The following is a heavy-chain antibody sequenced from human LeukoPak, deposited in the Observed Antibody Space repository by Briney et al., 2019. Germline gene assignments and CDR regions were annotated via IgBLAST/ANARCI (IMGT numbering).Heavy chain of an antibody. CDR2: ISYDGSNK. CDR3: AKLSAVAGMGFDP. J-gene: IGHJ5*02. V-gene: IGHV3-30*18. D-gene: IGHD6-19*01. CDR1: GFTFSSYG. Sequence: GRSLRLSCAASGFTFSSYGMHWVRQAPGKGLEGVAVISYDGSNKYYADSVKGRFTISRDNSKNTLYLQMNSLRAEDTAVYYCAKLSAVAGMGFDPWGQGTLVTVSS.